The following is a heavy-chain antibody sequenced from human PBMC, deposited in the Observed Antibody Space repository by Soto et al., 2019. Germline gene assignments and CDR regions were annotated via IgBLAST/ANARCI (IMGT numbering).Heavy chain of an antibody. CDR3: ARENFMYYFGY. J-gene: IGHJ4*02. V-gene: IGHV1-69*13. Sequence: ASVKVSCKASGGTFSSYAISWVRQAPGQGLEWMGGIIPIFGTANYAQKFQGRVTITADESTSTAYMELSSLRSEDTAVYYCARENFMYYFGYWGQGTLFTVSS. CDR1: GGTFSSYA. CDR2: IIPIFGTA. D-gene: IGHD3-10*02.